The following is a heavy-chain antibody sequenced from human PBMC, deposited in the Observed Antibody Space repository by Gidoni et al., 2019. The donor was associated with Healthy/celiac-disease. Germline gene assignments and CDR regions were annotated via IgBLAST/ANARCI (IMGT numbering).Heavy chain of an antibody. CDR2: IYYSGST. CDR1: GGSIRSYY. CDR3: ARTITIFGVVIGWFDP. Sequence: GGSIRSYYWSWIRQPPGTGLEWIGYIYYSGSTNYNPSLKSRVTISVDTSKNQFSLKLSSVTAADTAVYYCARTITIFGVVIGWFDPWGQGTLVTVSS. V-gene: IGHV4-59*01. D-gene: IGHD3-3*01. J-gene: IGHJ5*02.